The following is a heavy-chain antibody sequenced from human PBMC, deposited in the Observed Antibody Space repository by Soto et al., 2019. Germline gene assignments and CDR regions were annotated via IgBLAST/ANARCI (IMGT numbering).Heavy chain of an antibody. CDR2: ISGSGGST. D-gene: IGHD2-2*01. CDR1: GFTFSSYA. CDR3: AKDCMLWGEGYCSSTSPKSGVVVAEDLDY. Sequence: GGSLRLSCAASGFTFSSYAMSWVRQAPGKGLEWVSAISGSGGSTYYADSVKGRFTISRDNSKNTLYLQMNSLRAEDTAVYYCAKDCMLWGEGYCSSTSPKSGVVVAEDLDYWGQGTLVTVSS. V-gene: IGHV3-23*01. J-gene: IGHJ4*02.